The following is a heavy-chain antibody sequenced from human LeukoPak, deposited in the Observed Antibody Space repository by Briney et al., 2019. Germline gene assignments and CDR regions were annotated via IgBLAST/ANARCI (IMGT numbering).Heavy chain of an antibody. D-gene: IGHD4-23*01. CDR1: GFSFGDYS. V-gene: IGHV3-43*01. CDR2: VSWDGDAV. Sequence: GGSLTLSCAASGFSFGDYSMHWVRQRPGKGLECVSLVSWDGDAVYYADSVRGRFTISRDNTKDSLYLQMKSLKTADTALYFCARDRGGNTAGFDSWGQGTLVTASS. J-gene: IGHJ4*02. CDR3: ARDRGGNTAGFDS.